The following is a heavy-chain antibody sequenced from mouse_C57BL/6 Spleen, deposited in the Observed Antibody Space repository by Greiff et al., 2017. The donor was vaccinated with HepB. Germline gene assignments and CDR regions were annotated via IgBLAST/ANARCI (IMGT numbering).Heavy chain of an antibody. CDR2: ISSGSSTI. D-gene: IGHD2-13*01. J-gene: IGHJ2*01. CDR1: GFTFSDYG. V-gene: IGHV5-17*01. Sequence: DVKLVESGGGLVKPGGSLKLSCAASGFTFSDYGMHWVRQAPEKGLEWVAYISSGSSTIYYADTVKGRFTISRDNAKNTLFLQMTSLRSEDTAMYYCARGVTGETYYFDYWGQGTTLTVSS. CDR3: ARGVTGETYYFDY.